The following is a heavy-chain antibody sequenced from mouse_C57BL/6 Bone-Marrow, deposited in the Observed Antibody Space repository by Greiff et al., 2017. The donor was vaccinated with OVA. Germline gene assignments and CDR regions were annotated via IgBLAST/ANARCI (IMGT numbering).Heavy chain of an antibody. J-gene: IGHJ1*03. CDR1: GYTFTSYW. D-gene: IGHD2-1*01. V-gene: IGHV1-53*01. CDR3: ARRGYYGNRYFDV. CDR2: IIPSYGGT. Sequence: VQLQQPGTELVKPGASVKLSCKASGYTFTSYWMHWVKQRPGQGLEWIGNIIPSYGGTNYNEKFKSKATLTVDKSSSTAYMQLSSLTSEDPAVYDGARRGYYGNRYFDVWGTGTTVTVSS.